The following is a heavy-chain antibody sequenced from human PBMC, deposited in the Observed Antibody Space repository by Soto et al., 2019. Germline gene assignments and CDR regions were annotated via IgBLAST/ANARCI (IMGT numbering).Heavy chain of an antibody. CDR1: GGTFSSYA. CDR2: IIPIFGTA. J-gene: IGHJ6*02. CDR3: ARRKWEQLLSPYGMDV. V-gene: IGHV1-69*12. D-gene: IGHD1-26*01. Sequence: QVQLVQSGAEVKKPGSSVKVSCKASGGTFSSYAISWVRQAPGQGLEWMGGIIPIFGTANYAQKFQGRVTSTADESTSTAYRELSSLLSEDTAVYYSARRKWEQLLSPYGMDVWGHGTTVTVSS.